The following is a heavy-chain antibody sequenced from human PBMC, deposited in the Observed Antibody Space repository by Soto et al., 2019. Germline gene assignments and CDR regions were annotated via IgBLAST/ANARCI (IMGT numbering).Heavy chain of an antibody. Sequence: SETLSLTCAVYGGSFSGYYWSWIRQPPGKGLEWIGEINHSGSTNYNPSLKSRVTISVDTSKNQFSLKLSSVTAADTAVYYCAILHDDSSLHYYYYGMDVWGQGTTVTVSS. D-gene: IGHD4-4*01. CDR3: AILHDDSSLHYYYYGMDV. CDR2: INHSGST. V-gene: IGHV4-34*01. CDR1: GGSFSGYY. J-gene: IGHJ6*02.